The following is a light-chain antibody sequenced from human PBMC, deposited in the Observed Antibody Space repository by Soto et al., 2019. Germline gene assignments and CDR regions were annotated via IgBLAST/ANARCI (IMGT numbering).Light chain of an antibody. V-gene: IGKV3-20*01. J-gene: IGKJ1*01. CDR2: GAS. CDR1: QSVSSSY. Sequence: EIVLTQSPGTLSLSPGERATLSCRASQSVSSSYLAWYQQKPGQAPRLLIYGASSRATGIPDRFSGSGSGTDFNLTISRLEPEDFAVYYGQQYGSSSGWTFGQGTKVEIK. CDR3: QQYGSSSGWT.